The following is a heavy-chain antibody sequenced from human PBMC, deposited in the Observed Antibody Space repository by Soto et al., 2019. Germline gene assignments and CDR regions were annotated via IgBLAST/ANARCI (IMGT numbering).Heavy chain of an antibody. Sequence: QVQLVQSGAEVKKPGASVKVSCKASGYTFTSYDINWVRQATGQGLEWMGWMNPNSGNTGYAQKFRGRVPMTINPAIGTAYMALSRLRSEDTAVYYCSRGAPSIEIAEAADAAFDIWGQGTMVTVSS. CDR1: GYTFTSYD. D-gene: IGHD6-13*01. CDR2: MNPNSGNT. J-gene: IGHJ3*02. V-gene: IGHV1-8*01. CDR3: SRGAPSIEIAEAADAAFDI.